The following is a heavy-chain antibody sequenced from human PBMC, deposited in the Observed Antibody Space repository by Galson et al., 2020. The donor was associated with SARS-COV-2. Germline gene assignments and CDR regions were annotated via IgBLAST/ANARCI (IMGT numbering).Heavy chain of an antibody. CDR1: GDSMRSNY. Sequence: ASETLSLTCNVSGDSMRSNYWSWIRQPPGKGLEWIGYIYYRGSTNYNPSLKSRVTISVDASKNQFSLILSSVTAADTAVYYCARELPYNWLDAWSQGTLVTVSS. J-gene: IGHJ5*02. CDR3: ARELPYNWLDA. CDR2: IYYRGST. V-gene: IGHV4-59*01. D-gene: IGHD3-10*01.